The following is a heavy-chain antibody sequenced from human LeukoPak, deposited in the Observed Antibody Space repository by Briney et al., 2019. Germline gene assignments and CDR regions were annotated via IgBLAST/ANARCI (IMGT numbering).Heavy chain of an antibody. J-gene: IGHJ4*02. CDR3: ARSGGSGSYYSALGY. V-gene: IGHV4-38-2*02. CDR1: GYSISSGYY. Sequence: SETLSLTCTVSGYSISSGYYWGWIRQPPGKGLEWIGSGSTYYNPSLKSRVIISVDTSKNQFSLKLSSVTAADTAVYYCARSGGSGSYYSALGYWGQGTLVTVSS. D-gene: IGHD3-10*01. CDR2: SGST.